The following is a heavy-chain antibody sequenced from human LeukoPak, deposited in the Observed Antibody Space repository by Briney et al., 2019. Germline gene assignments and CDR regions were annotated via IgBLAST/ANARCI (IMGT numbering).Heavy chain of an antibody. D-gene: IGHD3-3*01. V-gene: IGHV4-34*01. CDR3: TRSPPPGATAYGVVDL. Sequence: SETLSLTCAVYGGSFSASYWSWIRRPPNKGLEWIGEINHSGSTKYNPSLKSRVTISIDTSKNQFSLKLRSVTAADTAVYYCTRSPPPGATAYGVVDLWGQGTLVTVSS. J-gene: IGHJ4*02. CDR2: INHSGST. CDR1: GGSFSASY.